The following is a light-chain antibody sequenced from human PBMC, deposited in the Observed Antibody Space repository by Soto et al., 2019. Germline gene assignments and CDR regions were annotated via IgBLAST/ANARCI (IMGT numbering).Light chain of an antibody. CDR1: QSVSSSY. J-gene: IGKJ1*01. CDR3: QQCGSTLWT. Sequence: EIVFTQSPGTLSFSPGERATLSCRASQSVSSSYLAWYQQKPGQAPRLLIYGASSRATGIPDRFSGSGSGTDFTLTISRLEPEDFAVYYCQQCGSTLWTFGQGTKVDIK. CDR2: GAS. V-gene: IGKV3-20*01.